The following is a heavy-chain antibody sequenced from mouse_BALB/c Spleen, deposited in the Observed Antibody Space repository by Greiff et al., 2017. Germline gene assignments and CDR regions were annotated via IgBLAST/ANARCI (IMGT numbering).Heavy chain of an antibody. CDR2: IDPANGNT. V-gene: IGHV14-3*02. D-gene: IGHD2-10*02. J-gene: IGHJ4*01. CDR1: GFNIKDTY. CDR3: AGYGKGYAMDY. Sequence: DVHLVESGAELVKPGASVKLSCTASGFNIKDTYMHWVKQRPEQGLEWIGRIDPANGNTKYDPKFQGKATITADTSSNTAYLQLSSLTSEDTAVYYCAGYGKGYAMDYWGQGTSVTVSS.